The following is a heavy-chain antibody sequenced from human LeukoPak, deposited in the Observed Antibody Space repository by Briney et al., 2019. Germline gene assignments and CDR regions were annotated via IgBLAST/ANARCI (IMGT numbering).Heavy chain of an antibody. D-gene: IGHD5-18*01. J-gene: IGHJ4*02. CDR3: AGGRGYIIDY. CDR1: GFTFSSYW. CDR2: INHNGNVN. Sequence: GGSLRLSCAASGFTFSSYWMNWARQAPGKGLEWVASINHNGNVNYYVDSVKGRFTISRDNAKNSLYLQMSNLRAEDTAVYFCAGGRGYIIDYWGQGTLVTVSS. V-gene: IGHV3-7*03.